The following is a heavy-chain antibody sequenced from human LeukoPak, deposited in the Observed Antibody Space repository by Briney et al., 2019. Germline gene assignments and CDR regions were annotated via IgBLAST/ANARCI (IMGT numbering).Heavy chain of an antibody. V-gene: IGHV4-59*12. Sequence: PSETLSLTCTVSGGSISSSYWSWIRQSPGKGLEWIGYVYHSGSTNYSPSLKSRVTISVDTSKNQFSLKLSSVTAADTAVYYCARVPDSSGYYYGWFDPWGQGTLVTVSS. J-gene: IGHJ5*02. CDR2: VYHSGST. CDR3: ARVPDSSGYYYGWFDP. CDR1: GGSISSSY. D-gene: IGHD3-22*01.